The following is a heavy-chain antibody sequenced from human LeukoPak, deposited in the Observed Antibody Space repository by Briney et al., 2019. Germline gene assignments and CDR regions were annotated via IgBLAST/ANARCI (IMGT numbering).Heavy chain of an antibody. V-gene: IGHV4-34*01. Sequence: KPSETLSLTCAVYGGSFSRYYWSWIRQSPGKGLEWIAEIDHRGDTNYNPSVKSRVIISVDTSKNQLSLKMRSLSAADTALYYCARGATISETGYFDFWGQGTLVTVSS. CDR1: GGSFSRYY. CDR2: IDHRGDT. CDR3: ARGATISETGYFDF. D-gene: IGHD5-24*01. J-gene: IGHJ4*03.